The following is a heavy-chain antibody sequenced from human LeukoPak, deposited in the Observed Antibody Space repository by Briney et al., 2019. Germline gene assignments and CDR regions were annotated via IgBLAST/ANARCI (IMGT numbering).Heavy chain of an antibody. CDR3: ARRGAVYGSNDFDY. D-gene: IGHD4-11*01. V-gene: IGHV4-59*08. J-gene: IGHJ4*02. CDR2: IYYSGST. Sequence: SETLSLTCTVSNGSINNYYWSWIRQTTGKGLEWIGFIYYSGSTNYNPSLKSRVTMSVDTSKNQFSLKLSSVTASDTAVYYCARRGAVYGSNDFDYWGQGTLVTVSS. CDR1: NGSINNYY.